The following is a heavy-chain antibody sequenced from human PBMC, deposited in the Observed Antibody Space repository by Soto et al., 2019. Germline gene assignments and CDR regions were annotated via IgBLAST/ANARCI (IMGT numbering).Heavy chain of an antibody. CDR2: INPNSGGT. Sequence: ASVKVSCKASGGTFSSYAISWVRQAPGQGLEWMGWINPNSGGTNYAQKFQGWVTMTRDTSISTAYMELSRLRSDDTAVYYCARGDCSGGSCYKNTLDYWGQGTLVTVSS. J-gene: IGHJ4*02. CDR3: ARGDCSGGSCYKNTLDY. V-gene: IGHV1-2*04. CDR1: GGTFSSYA. D-gene: IGHD2-15*01.